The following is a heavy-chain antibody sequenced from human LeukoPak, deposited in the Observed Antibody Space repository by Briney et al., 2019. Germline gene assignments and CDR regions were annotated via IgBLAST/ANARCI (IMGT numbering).Heavy chain of an antibody. CDR2: INPNSGGT. V-gene: IGHV1-2*02. CDR3: ARELPTYGGSTDY. J-gene: IGHJ4*02. Sequence: ASVKVSCKASGYTFTCYYMHWVRQAPGQGLEWMGWINPNSGGTNYAQKFQGRVTMTRDTSISTAYMELSRLRSDDTAVYYCARELPTYGGSTDYWGQGTLVTVSS. D-gene: IGHD4-23*01. CDR1: GYTFTCYY.